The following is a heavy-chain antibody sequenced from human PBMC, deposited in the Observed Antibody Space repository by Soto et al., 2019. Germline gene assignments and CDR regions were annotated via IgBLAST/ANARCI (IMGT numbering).Heavy chain of an antibody. CDR3: AKGGYSSGWYVKGYGMDV. Sequence: AVGSLRLSCAASGFTFDDYTMHWVRQAPGKGLEWVSLISWDGGSTYYADSVKGRFTISRDNSKNSLYLQMNSLRTEDTALYYCAKGGYSSGWYVKGYGMDVWGQGTTVTVSS. D-gene: IGHD6-19*01. CDR1: GFTFDDYT. J-gene: IGHJ6*02. CDR2: ISWDGGST. V-gene: IGHV3-43*01.